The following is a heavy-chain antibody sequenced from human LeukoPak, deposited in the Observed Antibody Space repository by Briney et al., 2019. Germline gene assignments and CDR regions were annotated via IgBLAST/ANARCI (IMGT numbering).Heavy chain of an antibody. CDR2: IYSGGSA. J-gene: IGHJ4*02. CDR3: ARDLRGGVAGKPSMGFDY. D-gene: IGHD6-19*01. V-gene: IGHV3-53*01. Sequence: PGGSLRLSCAASGFTVSSNYMSWVRQAPGKGLEWVSVIYSGGSAYYADSVKGRFTISRDNSKNTLYLQMNSLRAEDTAVYYCARDLRGGVAGKPSMGFDYWGQGTLVTVSS. CDR1: GFTVSSNY.